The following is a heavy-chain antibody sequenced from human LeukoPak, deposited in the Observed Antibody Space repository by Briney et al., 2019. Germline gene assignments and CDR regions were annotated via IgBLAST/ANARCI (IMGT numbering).Heavy chain of an antibody. CDR1: GYTFTRYD. CDR3: ASDGYSSSWYAFDI. Sequence: SVKVSCKASGYTFTRYDINWVRQAPGQGLEWMGRIIPIFGTANYAQKFQGRVTITTDESTSTAYMELSSLRSEDTAVYYCASDGYSSSWYAFDIWGQGTMVTVSS. V-gene: IGHV1-69*05. D-gene: IGHD6-13*01. CDR2: IIPIFGTA. J-gene: IGHJ3*02.